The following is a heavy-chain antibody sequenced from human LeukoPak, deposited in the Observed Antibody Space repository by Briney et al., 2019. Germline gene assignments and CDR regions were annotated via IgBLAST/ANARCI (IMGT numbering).Heavy chain of an antibody. J-gene: IGHJ4*02. Sequence: GGSLRLSCAASAXTFRSYAMSWVRQAGGKGLEWVSAISGSGGSTYYADSVKGRFTISRDNAKNSLYLQMNSLRAEDTAVYYCARGNSVAGTDISYWGQGTLVTVSS. CDR2: ISGSGGST. D-gene: IGHD6-19*01. CDR1: AXTFRSYA. V-gene: IGHV3-23*01. CDR3: ARGNSVAGTDISY.